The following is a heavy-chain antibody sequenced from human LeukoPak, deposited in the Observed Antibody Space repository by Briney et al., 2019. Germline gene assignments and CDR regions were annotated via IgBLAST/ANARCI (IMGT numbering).Heavy chain of an antibody. CDR1: GGSITSTNYY. D-gene: IGHD6-13*01. CDR2: IYYSGST. V-gene: IGHV4-39*07. Sequence: SGTLSLTCTVSGGSITSTNYYWGWIRRPPGRGLEWVGTIYYSGSTYYNPSLESRVSISVDTSKNQFSLKVTSVTAADAAVYYCARETLAEHAFDVWGQGTMVTVSS. CDR3: ARETLAEHAFDV. J-gene: IGHJ3*01.